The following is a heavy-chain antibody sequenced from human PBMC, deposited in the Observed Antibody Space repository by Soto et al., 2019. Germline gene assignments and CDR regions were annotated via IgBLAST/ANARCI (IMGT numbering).Heavy chain of an antibody. CDR3: ARGPQDSYGMDV. CDR2: INTGTAST. J-gene: IGHJ6*02. Sequence: QVQLVQSGAEVTKPGAAVKVSCRASGYSFSDYTMHWVRRAPGQPPEWMARINTGTASTEYSQKFQSRVTITRDTSATTAYMDLSSLRSEDTAVYYGARGPQDSYGMDVWGQGTTVTVS. CDR1: GYSFSDYT. V-gene: IGHV1-3*04.